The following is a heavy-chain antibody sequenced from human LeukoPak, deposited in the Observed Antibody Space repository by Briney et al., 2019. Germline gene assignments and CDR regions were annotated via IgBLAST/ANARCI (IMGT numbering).Heavy chain of an antibody. Sequence: SVKVSCKASGGTFSSYAISWVRQAPGQGLEWMGGIIPIFGTANYAQKFQGRVTITADESTSTAYMELSSLRSEDTAVYYCARDTMEMATHWFDPWGQGTLVTVSS. CDR1: GGTFSSYA. D-gene: IGHD5-24*01. J-gene: IGHJ5*02. V-gene: IGHV1-69*01. CDR3: ARDTMEMATHWFDP. CDR2: IIPIFGTA.